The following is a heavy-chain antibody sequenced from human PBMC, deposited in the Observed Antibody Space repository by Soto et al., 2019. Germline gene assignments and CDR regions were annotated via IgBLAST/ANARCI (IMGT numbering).Heavy chain of an antibody. CDR2: IFHSGSA. V-gene: IGHV4-38-2*02. CDR3: ARDGTDNGSGLDYFDY. J-gene: IGHJ4*02. D-gene: IGHD6-19*01. CDR1: GYFISSGDY. Sequence: SETLSLTCGVSGYFISSGDYWGWLRQPPGKGLEWIGSIFHSGSAYYNPSLKNRVTISVDTSKNEFSLRLTSVTTADTAVYYCARDGTDNGSGLDYFDYWGQGTLVTVSS.